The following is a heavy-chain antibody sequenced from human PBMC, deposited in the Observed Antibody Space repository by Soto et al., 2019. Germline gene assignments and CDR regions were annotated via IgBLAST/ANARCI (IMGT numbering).Heavy chain of an antibody. V-gene: IGHV5-51*01. Sequence: GESLKSSCQGSGYSFTSYWIGWVRQMPGKGLELMGIIYPGDSDTRYSPSFQGQVTISADKSISTAYLQGSSLKASDTAMYYCARQVSSVCKGFIDYWGQGTLVTVSS. D-gene: IGHD6-19*01. CDR2: IYPGDSDT. J-gene: IGHJ4*02. CDR3: ARQVSSVCKGFIDY. CDR1: GYSFTSYW.